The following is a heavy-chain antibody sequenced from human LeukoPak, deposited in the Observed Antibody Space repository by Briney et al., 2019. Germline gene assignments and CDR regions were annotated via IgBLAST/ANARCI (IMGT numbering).Heavy chain of an antibody. CDR1: GGSISSSSYY. J-gene: IGHJ6*03. CDR2: IYYSGST. Sequence: PSETLSLTCTVSGGSISSSSYYWGWIRQPPGKGLEWIGSIYYSGSTYYNPSLKSRVTISVDTSKNQFSLKLSSVTAADTAVYYCARSTMVRGIKDPLGYYYYMDVWGKGTTVTISS. CDR3: ARSTMVRGIKDPLGYYYYMDV. V-gene: IGHV4-39*07. D-gene: IGHD3-10*01.